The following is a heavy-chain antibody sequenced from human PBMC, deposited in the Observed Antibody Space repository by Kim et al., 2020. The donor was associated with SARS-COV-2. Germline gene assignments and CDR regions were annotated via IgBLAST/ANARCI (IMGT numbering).Heavy chain of an antibody. J-gene: IGHJ4*02. CDR2: KAYGRTT. Sequence: KAYGRTTEYAASVKGRLTISRDDSKNIAYVQMSRLKTEDTALYYCTTAFHWGQGTLVTVSS. CDR3: TTAFH. D-gene: IGHD2-21*02. V-gene: IGHV3-49*02.